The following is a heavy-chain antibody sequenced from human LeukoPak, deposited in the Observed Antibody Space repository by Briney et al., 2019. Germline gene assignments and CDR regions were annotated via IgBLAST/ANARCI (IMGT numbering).Heavy chain of an antibody. D-gene: IGHD5-12*01. CDR3: TRYRSYSGNDVNYFDF. J-gene: IGHJ4*01. CDR1: GFIFSTHS. CDR2: VSSDGSNN. V-gene: IGHV3-30-3*01. Sequence: PGTSLRLSSTTSGFIFSTHSIHWVRQAPGKGLEWVAVVSSDGSNNFYADSVKGRFTISRDNSKNTLYLQMNSLRIDDTAVYYCTRYRSYSGNDVNYFDFWGHGTLVTVSP.